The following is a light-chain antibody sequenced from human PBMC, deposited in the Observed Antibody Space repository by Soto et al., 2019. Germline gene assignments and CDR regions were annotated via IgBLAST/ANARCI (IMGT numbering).Light chain of an antibody. CDR1: QGIRNE. J-gene: IGKJ4*01. Sequence: DIQMTQSPSSLSASVGDRVTITCRASQGIRNELGWYQQKPGKAPKRLIYAASSLQSGVPSRFSGSGYGTEFTLTISSLQPEDSETYYCLQHNSYPHTFGGGTKVDIK. V-gene: IGKV1-17*01. CDR2: AAS. CDR3: LQHNSYPHT.